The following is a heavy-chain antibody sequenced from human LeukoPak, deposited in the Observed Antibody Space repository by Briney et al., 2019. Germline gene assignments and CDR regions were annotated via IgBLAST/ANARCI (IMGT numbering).Heavy chain of an antibody. V-gene: IGHV3-48*02. Sequence: PGGSLRLSCAASGFTFSSNSMNWVRQAPGAGLEWISLISGSGSAIYYADSVKGRFTISRDNAKNSLYLQMNSLRDDDTAVYYCAREPGLDIWGQGTQVTVSA. CDR2: ISGSGSAI. J-gene: IGHJ4*02. CDR3: AREPGLDI. CDR1: GFTFSSNS.